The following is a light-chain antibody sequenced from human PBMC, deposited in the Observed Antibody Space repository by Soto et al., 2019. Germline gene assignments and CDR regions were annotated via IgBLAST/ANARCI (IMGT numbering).Light chain of an antibody. CDR3: QQYNSYPWT. V-gene: IGKV1-5*01. Sequence: DIEITHPPLSLSASFGYIFTITFRSSQRVSSSSLAWYQHKPGQSPRLLIFGVSSRATDIPDRFSGSGSGTEFTLTISSLQPDDFATYYCQQYNSYPWTFGQGTKVDIK. CDR1: QRVSSS. CDR2: GVS. J-gene: IGKJ1*01.